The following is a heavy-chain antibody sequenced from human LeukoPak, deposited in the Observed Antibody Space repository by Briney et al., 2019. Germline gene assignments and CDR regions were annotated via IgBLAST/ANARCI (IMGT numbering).Heavy chain of an antibody. CDR1: GYSFTSSY. CDR2: IIPILGIA. Sequence: ASVKVSCKASGYSFTSSYIHWVRQAPGQGLEWMGRIIPILGIANYAQKFQGRVTITADKSTSTAYMELSSLRSEDTAVYYCARALWFGELFDYWGQGTLVTVSS. J-gene: IGHJ4*02. D-gene: IGHD3-10*01. CDR3: ARALWFGELFDY. V-gene: IGHV1-69*04.